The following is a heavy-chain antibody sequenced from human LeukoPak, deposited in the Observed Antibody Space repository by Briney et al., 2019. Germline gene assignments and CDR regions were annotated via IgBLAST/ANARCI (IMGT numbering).Heavy chain of an antibody. J-gene: IGHJ4*02. D-gene: IGHD3-10*01. CDR2: INPSGGST. V-gene: IGHV1-46*01. Sequence: GASVKVSCKTSGYTFTGYYIHWVRQAPGQGLEWMGIINPSGGSTSYAQKFQGRVTMTRDTSTSTVHMELSSLRSEDTAVYYCARDFFPASNSGSYWEFDYWGQGTLVTVSS. CDR3: ARDFFPASNSGSYWEFDY. CDR1: GYTFTGYY.